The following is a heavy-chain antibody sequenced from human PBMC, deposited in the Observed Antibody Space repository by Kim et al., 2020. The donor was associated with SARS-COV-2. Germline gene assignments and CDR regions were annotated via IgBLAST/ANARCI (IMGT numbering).Heavy chain of an antibody. CDR3: ARDYVAVAGKGVISYYYGMDV. CDR2: TYYRSKWYN. Sequence: SQTLSLTCAISGDSVSSNSAAWNWIRQSPSRGLEWLGRTYYRSKWYNDYAVSVKSRITINPDTSKNQFSLQLNSVTPEDTAVYYCARDYVAVAGKGVISYYYGMDVWGRGTTVTVSS. CDR1: GDSVSSNSAA. V-gene: IGHV6-1*01. J-gene: IGHJ6*02. D-gene: IGHD6-19*01.